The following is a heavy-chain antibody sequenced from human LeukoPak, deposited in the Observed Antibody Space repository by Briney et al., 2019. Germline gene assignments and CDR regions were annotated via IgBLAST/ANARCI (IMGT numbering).Heavy chain of an antibody. Sequence: PGRSLRLSCAASGFTFDDFGMHWVRQAPGKGLEWVSGISWNSDSIGYADSVKGRFTISRDNAKNSLYLQMNSLRTEDTALYYCTKGRTSVVPAAVDFWGQGTLVTVPS. CDR2: ISWNSDSI. D-gene: IGHD2-2*01. J-gene: IGHJ4*02. CDR3: TKGRTSVVPAAVDF. CDR1: GFTFDDFG. V-gene: IGHV3-9*01.